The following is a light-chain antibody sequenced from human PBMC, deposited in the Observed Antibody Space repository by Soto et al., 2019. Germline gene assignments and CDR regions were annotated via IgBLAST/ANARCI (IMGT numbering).Light chain of an antibody. CDR3: QQRSSAIT. V-gene: IGKV3-15*01. CDR2: AAS. CDR1: QSVSSN. J-gene: IGKJ5*01. Sequence: EIVMTQSPATLSVSPGERATLSCRASQSVSSNLAWYQQKPGQAPRLLIYAASTRATGVPARFSGRGSGTDFTLTISSLEPEDFAVYYCQQRSSAITFGQGTRLEIK.